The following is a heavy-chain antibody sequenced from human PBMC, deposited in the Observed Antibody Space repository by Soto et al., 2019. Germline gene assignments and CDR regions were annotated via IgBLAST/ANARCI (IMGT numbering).Heavy chain of an antibody. D-gene: IGHD6-19*01. CDR1: VYTYIIYS. CDR2: INVGNGNT. Sequence: GASVKVSCKASVYTYIIYSIHCVRQAPGQRLEWMGWINVGNGNTKYSQNFQGRVTINQDTSASTAYMELSSLTSEDTAVYYCAREKWGSGSRWLDPWGQGTLVTVSS. V-gene: IGHV1-3*01. CDR3: AREKWGSGSRWLDP. J-gene: IGHJ5*02.